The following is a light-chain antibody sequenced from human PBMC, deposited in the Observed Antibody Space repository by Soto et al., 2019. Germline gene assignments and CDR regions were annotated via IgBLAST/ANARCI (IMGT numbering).Light chain of an antibody. CDR3: QQFNSYPPT. J-gene: IGKJ1*01. V-gene: IGKV1-9*01. Sequence: DIPLTQSPSFLSASVGDRVTITCRASQGIGSFLAWYQQKPGKAPRLLIYSASTLQSGVSLRFSGSGSGTEFTLTISSLQSEDFATYSCQQFNSYPPTFGQGTKVEIK. CDR1: QGIGSF. CDR2: SAS.